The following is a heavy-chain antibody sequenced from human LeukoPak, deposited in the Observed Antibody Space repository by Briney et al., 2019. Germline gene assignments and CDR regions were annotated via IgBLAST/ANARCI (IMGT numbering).Heavy chain of an antibody. CDR3: TTSGWFDH. CDR1: RFAFSQAW. V-gene: IGHV3-15*01. D-gene: IGHD1-26*01. Sequence: GGSLRLSCVASRFAFSQAWMSWVRQAPGKGLEWVGRIKSESDGGTTDYAAPVKGRFTISRDDSKNTLFLQMNSLQTDDTAVYYCTTSGWFDHWGQGTLVTVSS. J-gene: IGHJ5*02. CDR2: IKSESDGGTT.